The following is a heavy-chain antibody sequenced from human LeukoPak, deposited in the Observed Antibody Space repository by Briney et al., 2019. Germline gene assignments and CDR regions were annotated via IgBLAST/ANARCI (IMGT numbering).Heavy chain of an antibody. D-gene: IGHD7-27*01. Sequence: KASQTLSLTCAISGDSVSSNSAAWNWIRQPPSQGLEWLGRTYYRSKWYKEYALSVKSRITINPDTSKNQFSLQLNSVTPEDTAVYYCTSLTGDTDYWGQGTLVTVSS. J-gene: IGHJ4*02. V-gene: IGHV6-1*01. CDR1: GDSVSSNSAA. CDR3: TSLTGDTDY. CDR2: TYYRSKWYK.